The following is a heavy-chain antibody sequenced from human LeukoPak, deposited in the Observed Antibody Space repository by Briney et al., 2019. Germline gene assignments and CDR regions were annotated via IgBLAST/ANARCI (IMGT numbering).Heavy chain of an antibody. D-gene: IGHD3-10*01. J-gene: IGHJ6*02. V-gene: IGHV1-18*04. CDR2: IGAYNGNT. CDR3: ARDPGVYSSMDV. CDR1: GYTSTGYY. Sequence: ASVKVSCKASGYTSTGYYMHWVRQAPGQGLEWMGWIGAYNGNTNYAQKLQGRVTMTTDTSTSTAYMELRSLRSDDTAVYYCARDPGVYSSMDVWGQGTTVTVSS.